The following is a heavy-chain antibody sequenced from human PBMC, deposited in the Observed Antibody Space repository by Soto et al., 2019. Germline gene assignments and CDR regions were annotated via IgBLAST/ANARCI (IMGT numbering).Heavy chain of an antibody. CDR1: GGTFSIYT. Sequence: QVQLVQSGSEVKKPGSSVRVSCKASGGTFSIYTISWVRQAPGQGLEWMGRVIPFLDITSYSQRFQGRVTITADKYTTTAYMELSSLRSEDTAVYYCARDRDNSNWPNFDSWGQGTLVTVSS. CDR3: ARDRDNSNWPNFDS. J-gene: IGHJ4*02. V-gene: IGHV1-69*02. CDR2: VIPFLDIT. D-gene: IGHD6-13*01.